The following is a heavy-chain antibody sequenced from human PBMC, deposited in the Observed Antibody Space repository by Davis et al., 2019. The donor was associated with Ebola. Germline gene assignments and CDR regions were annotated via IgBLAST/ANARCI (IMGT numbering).Heavy chain of an antibody. CDR2: IIPILGIA. CDR1: GGTFSSYT. V-gene: IGHV1-69*04. Sequence: SVKVSCKASGGTFSSYTISWVRQAPGQGLEWMGRIIPILGIANYAQNFQGRVTITADKSTSTAYMELSSLRSEDTAVYYCARDLSSSSWYYYYGMDVWGQGTTVTVSS. J-gene: IGHJ6*02. D-gene: IGHD6-13*01. CDR3: ARDLSSSSWYYYYGMDV.